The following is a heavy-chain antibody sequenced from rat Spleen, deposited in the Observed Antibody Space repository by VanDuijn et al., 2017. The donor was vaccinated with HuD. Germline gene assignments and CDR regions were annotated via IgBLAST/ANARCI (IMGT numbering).Heavy chain of an antibody. CDR1: GFTFSDYY. V-gene: IGHV5-29*01. CDR2: ISYDGGST. CDR3: ARRGKRAQCLDY. Sequence: EVQLVESDGGLVQPGRSLKLSCAASGFTFSDYYMAWVRQAPTKGLEWVATISYDGGSTYNPDSVKGRFTISSDNEKSTRYLQMDSLRSEDTATYCCARRGKRAQCLDYWGQGVMVTVSS. J-gene: IGHJ2*01. D-gene: IGHD3-3*01.